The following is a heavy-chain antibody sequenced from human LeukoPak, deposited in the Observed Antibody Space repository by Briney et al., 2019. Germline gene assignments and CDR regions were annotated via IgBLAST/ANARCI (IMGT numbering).Heavy chain of an antibody. CDR2: ISAYNGNT. V-gene: IGHV1-18*04. J-gene: IGHJ4*02. CDR1: GYTFTGYY. CDR3: ARDPPHGYGRVNFDY. D-gene: IGHD4-17*01. Sequence: ASVKVSCKASGYTFTGYYMHWVRQAPGQGLEWMGWISAYNGNTNYAQKLQGRVTMTTDTSTSTAYMELRGLRSDDTAVYYCARDPPHGYGRVNFDYWGQGTLVTVSS.